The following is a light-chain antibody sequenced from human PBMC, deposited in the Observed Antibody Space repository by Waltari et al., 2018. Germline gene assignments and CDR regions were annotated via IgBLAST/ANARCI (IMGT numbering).Light chain of an antibody. V-gene: IGKV4-1*01. CDR1: QSILYSSNSKNC. Sequence: DIVMTQSPDSLAVPLGERATISCTSTQSILYSSNSKNCLAWYQQKPGQPPKVLLSWASARESGVPERFSGKESGTNFTLTISSLQAEDVAIYYCQQYYGVPYNFGQGTRVEI. CDR3: QQYYGVPYN. CDR2: WAS. J-gene: IGKJ2*01.